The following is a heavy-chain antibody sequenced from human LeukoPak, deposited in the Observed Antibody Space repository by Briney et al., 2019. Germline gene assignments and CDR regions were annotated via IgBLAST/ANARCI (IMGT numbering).Heavy chain of an antibody. CDR3: ARVTGGAPGAFDI. D-gene: IGHD3-16*01. Sequence: PSETLSLTCTGSSGTISSYHWIWIRQPPGKGLEWIGNMYYSGSTNYNPSLKSRITVSVNTSKNHFFLQLSSVTAADTAVYYWARVTGGAPGAFDIWGQGTMVTVSS. J-gene: IGHJ3*02. V-gene: IGHV4-59*01. CDR1: SGTISSYH. CDR2: MYYSGST.